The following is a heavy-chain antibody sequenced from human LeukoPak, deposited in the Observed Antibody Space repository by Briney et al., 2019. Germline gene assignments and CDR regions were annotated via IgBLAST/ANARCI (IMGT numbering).Heavy chain of an antibody. CDR3: ARGQPLRYFDWLGVYYYYGMDV. D-gene: IGHD3-9*01. CDR1: GGTFSNYA. J-gene: IGHJ6*02. CDR2: MNPNSGNT. Sequence: ASVKVSCKASGGTFSNYAINWVRQATGQGLEWMGWMNPNSGNTGYAQKFQGRVTMTRNTSISTTYMELSSLRSEDTAVYYCARGQPLRYFDWLGVYYYYGMDVWGQGTTVTVSS. V-gene: IGHV1-8*02.